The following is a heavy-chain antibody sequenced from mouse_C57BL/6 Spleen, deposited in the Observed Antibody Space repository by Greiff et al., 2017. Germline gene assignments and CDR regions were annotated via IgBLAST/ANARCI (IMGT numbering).Heavy chain of an antibody. J-gene: IGHJ2*01. Sequence: VQLQQPGAELVKPGASVKLSCKASGYTFTSYWMQWVKQRPGQGLEWIGEIDPSDSYTNYNQKFKGKATLTVDTSSSTAYMQLSSLTSEDSAVYDCARGDYYGSSFDDWGQGTTLTVSS. D-gene: IGHD1-1*01. CDR1: GYTFTSYW. CDR3: ARGDYYGSSFDD. CDR2: IDPSDSYT. V-gene: IGHV1-50*01.